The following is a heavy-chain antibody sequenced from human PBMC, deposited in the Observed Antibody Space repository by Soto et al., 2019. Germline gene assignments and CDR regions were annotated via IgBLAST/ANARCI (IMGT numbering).Heavy chain of an antibody. V-gene: IGHV1-8*01. CDR3: ARRAETNGWNGFGADKYYFDF. D-gene: IGHD1-1*01. Sequence: QVQLVQSGAEVRKPGASVKVSCEASGYTFTSYDIYWVRQATGRGLEWMGWMNPNTGNSGYAQKFQGRVTMTSDTSISTAHMELSSLRSDDTAVYYCARRAETNGWNGFGADKYYFDFWGQGTLVTVSS. CDR2: MNPNTGNS. J-gene: IGHJ4*02. CDR1: GYTFTSYD.